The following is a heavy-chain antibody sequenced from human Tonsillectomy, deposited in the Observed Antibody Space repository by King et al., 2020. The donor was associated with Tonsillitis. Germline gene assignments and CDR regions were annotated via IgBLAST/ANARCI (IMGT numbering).Heavy chain of an antibody. CDR1: GGSISSYY. D-gene: IGHD5-12*01. J-gene: IGHJ4*02. Sequence: QLQESSPGLVKPSETLSLTCTVSGGSISSYYWSWIRQPPGKGLEWIGDIYYSGSTNYNPSLKSRVTISVDTSKNQFSLKLNSVTAADTAVYYCARGTYSGYDYVFDYWGQGTLVTVSS. V-gene: IGHV4-59*01. CDR3: ARGTYSGYDYVFDY. CDR2: IYYSGST.